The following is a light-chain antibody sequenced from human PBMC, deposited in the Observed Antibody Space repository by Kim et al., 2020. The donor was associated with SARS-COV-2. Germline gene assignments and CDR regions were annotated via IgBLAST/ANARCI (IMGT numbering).Light chain of an antibody. J-gene: IGKJ1*01. CDR1: QSVLFSSNNKNY. CDR2: WAS. V-gene: IGKV4-1*01. CDR3: QQYYTTPWT. Sequence: DIVMTQSPDSLAVSLGERATINCKSSQSVLFSSNNKNYLAWYQQKPGQTPKLIIYWASTRESGVPDRLSVSGSGTDFTLTISSLQAEDVAVYYCQQYYTTPWTFGQGTKVDIK.